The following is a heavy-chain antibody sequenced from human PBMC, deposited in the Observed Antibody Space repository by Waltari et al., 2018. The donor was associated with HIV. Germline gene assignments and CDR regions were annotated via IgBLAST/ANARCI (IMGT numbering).Heavy chain of an antibody. D-gene: IGHD4-17*01. V-gene: IGHV1-69*06. Sequence: HVQLVLSPADVQKPGSSVTVSCTTSGGPCSSHVITRVRQARGQGRDWVGGIIPIFGTANYAQKFQGRVTITADKSTSTAYMELSSLRAEETAVYYCASTLTTVVTYWYFDLWGRGTLVTVSS. CDR2: IIPIFGTA. CDR3: ASTLTTVVTYWYFDL. J-gene: IGHJ2*01. CDR1: GGPCSSHV.